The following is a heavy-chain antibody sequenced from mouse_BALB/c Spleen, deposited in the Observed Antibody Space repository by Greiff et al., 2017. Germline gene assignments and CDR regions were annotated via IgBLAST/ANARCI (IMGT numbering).Heavy chain of an antibody. CDR2: IYPGNVNT. CDR1: GYTFTSYY. V-gene: IGHV1S56*01. D-gene: IGHD1-1*01. Sequence: QVQLQQSGPELVKPGASVRISCKASGYTFTSYYIHWVKQRPGQGLEWIGWIYPGNVNTKYNEKFKGKATLTADKSSSTAYMQLSSLTSEDSAVYFCAREDYDYYAMDYWGQGTSVTVSS. CDR3: AREDYDYYAMDY. J-gene: IGHJ4*01.